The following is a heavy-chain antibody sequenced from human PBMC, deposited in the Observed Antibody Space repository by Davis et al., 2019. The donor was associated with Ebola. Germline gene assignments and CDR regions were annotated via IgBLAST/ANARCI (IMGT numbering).Heavy chain of an antibody. CDR1: GFTFSSYW. CDR3: ARGELNWWEPYGDY. V-gene: IGHV3-21*04. J-gene: IGHJ4*02. CDR2: ISSSSSYI. Sequence: GGSLRLSCAASGFTFSSYWMSWVRQAPGKGLEWVSSISSSSSYIYYADSVKGRFTISRDNAKNSLYLQMNSLRAEDTAVYYCARGELNWWEPYGDYWGQGTLVTVSS. D-gene: IGHD2-8*02.